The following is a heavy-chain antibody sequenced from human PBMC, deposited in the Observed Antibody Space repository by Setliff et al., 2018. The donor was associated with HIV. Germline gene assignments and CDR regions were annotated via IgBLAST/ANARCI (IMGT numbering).Heavy chain of an antibody. Sequence: PSETLSLTCTVSGGSIKNTDYFWGWIRQPPGKGLEWIGSVFFSGTTYYNPSLRSRIAISVDTSKSDFSLRLNSVTAADTAVYYCARLVRQTYGSGIFYNYYYYMDVWGKGTTVTVSS. D-gene: IGHD3-10*01. J-gene: IGHJ6*03. CDR3: ARLVRQTYGSGIFYNYYYYMDV. V-gene: IGHV4-39*02. CDR2: VFFSGTT. CDR1: GGSIKNTDYF.